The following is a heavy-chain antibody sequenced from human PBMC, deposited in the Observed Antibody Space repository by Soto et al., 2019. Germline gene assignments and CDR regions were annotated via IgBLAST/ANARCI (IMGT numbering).Heavy chain of an antibody. CDR1: GYTFSNYY. CDR3: ARDRLRYSSAYYFDY. Sequence: GASVKVSCKASGYTFSNYYVHWARQAPGQGLEWMGMINPSDGSTSYAQKFQDRVTMTRDTSTTTVYMEVSSLRSEDTAVYYCARDRLRYSSAYYFDYWGQGTLVTVSS. V-gene: IGHV1-46*01. J-gene: IGHJ4*02. CDR2: INPSDGST. D-gene: IGHD5-18*01.